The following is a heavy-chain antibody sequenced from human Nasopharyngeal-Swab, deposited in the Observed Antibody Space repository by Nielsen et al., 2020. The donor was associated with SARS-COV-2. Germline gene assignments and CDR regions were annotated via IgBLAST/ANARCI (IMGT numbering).Heavy chain of an antibody. CDR1: GFVVNLND. V-gene: IGHV3-53*01. CDR3: ARLHFYYMDF. CDR2: HYVDGRT. J-gene: IGHJ6*03. Sequence: GESLKISCAASGFVVNLNDMTWVRQAPGKGLEWVSIHYVDGRTEYAVSVKGRFAISRDSSKNIVSLQMNTVRAEDTGLYFCARLHFYYMDFWGKGTTVTVSS.